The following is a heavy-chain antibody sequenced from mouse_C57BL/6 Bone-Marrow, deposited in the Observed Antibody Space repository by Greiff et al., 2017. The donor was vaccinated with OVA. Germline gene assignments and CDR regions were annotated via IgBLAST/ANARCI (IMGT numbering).Heavy chain of an antibody. CDR1: GYTFTSYW. V-gene: IGHV1-52*01. CDR3: ARSGDSNEDYFDY. CDR2: IDPSDSET. Sequence: VQLQQPGAELVRPGSSVKLSCKASGYTFTSYWMHWVKQRPIQGLEWIGNIDPSDSETHYNQKFKDKATLTVDKSSSTAYMQLSSLTSEDSAVYYCARSGDSNEDYFDYWGQGTTLTVSS. D-gene: IGHD2-5*01. J-gene: IGHJ2*01.